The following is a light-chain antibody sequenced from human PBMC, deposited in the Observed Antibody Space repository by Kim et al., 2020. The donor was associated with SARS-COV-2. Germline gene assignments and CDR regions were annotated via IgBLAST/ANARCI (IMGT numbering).Light chain of an antibody. V-gene: IGLV3-21*04. Sequence: PGRTARITCGGNNIEDTSVHWYQQKPGQAPVLVIYYDTDRPSGIPERFSGSNSGNTATLTISRVEAGDEADYYCQVWDSGSDHVVFGGGTQLTVL. CDR3: QVWDSGSDHVV. CDR2: YDT. J-gene: IGLJ2*01. CDR1: NIEDTS.